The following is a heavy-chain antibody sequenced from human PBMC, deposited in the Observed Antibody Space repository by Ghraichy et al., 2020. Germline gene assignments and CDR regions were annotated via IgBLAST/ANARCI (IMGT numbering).Heavy chain of an antibody. J-gene: IGHJ5*02. Sequence: GGSLRLSCEASGFSVSNYWMSWVRQAPGKGLEWVANIKQDGSQKYYVASVKGRFTVTRDDAKNSLYLQMNGLRAEDTAVYYCARENYDSWSDYYPDNWFDPWGQGTLVTVSS. D-gene: IGHD3-3*01. CDR2: IKQDGSQK. CDR1: GFSVSNYW. V-gene: IGHV3-7*03. CDR3: ARENYDSWSDYYPDNWFDP.